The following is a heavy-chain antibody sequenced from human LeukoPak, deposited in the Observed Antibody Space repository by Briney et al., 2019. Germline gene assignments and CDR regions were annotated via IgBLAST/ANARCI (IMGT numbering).Heavy chain of an antibody. J-gene: IGHJ3*02. CDR1: GFTFSSYA. CDR2: ISGSGGST. V-gene: IGHV3-23*01. Sequence: SGGSLRLSCAASGFTFSSYAMSWVRQAPGKGLEWVSAISGSGGSTYYADSVKGRFTISRDNSKNTLYLQMNSLRAEDTAVYYCAKDEGSGSSYLGAFDIWGQGTMVTVSS. D-gene: IGHD3-10*01. CDR3: AKDEGSGSSYLGAFDI.